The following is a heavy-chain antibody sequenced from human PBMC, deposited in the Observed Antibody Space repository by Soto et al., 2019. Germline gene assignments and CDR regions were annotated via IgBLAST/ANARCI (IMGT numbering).Heavy chain of an antibody. D-gene: IGHD1-1*01. V-gene: IGHV3-7*05. CDR1: GFTFNNYA. CDR2: IKQDGSEK. Sequence: HPGGSLRLSCAASGFTFNNYAMSWVRQAPGKGLEWVANIKQDGSEKYYVDSVKGRFTISRDNAKNSLYLQMNSLRAEDTAVYCCARDPPRMGTYYYYGMDVWGQGTTVTVSS. J-gene: IGHJ6*02. CDR3: ARDPPRMGTYYYYGMDV.